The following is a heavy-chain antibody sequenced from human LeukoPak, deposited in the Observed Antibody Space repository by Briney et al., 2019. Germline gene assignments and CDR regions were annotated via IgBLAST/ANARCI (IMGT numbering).Heavy chain of an antibody. Sequence: ASVKVSCKASGYTFTGYYMHWVRQAPGQGLEWMGWINPNSGGTNYAQKFQGRVTMTRDTSISTAYMELSRLRSDDTAVYYCARVKKSGRFLERFLFDYWGQGTLVTVSS. D-gene: IGHD3-3*01. J-gene: IGHJ4*02. V-gene: IGHV1-2*02. CDR3: ARVKKSGRFLERFLFDY. CDR1: GYTFTGYY. CDR2: INPNSGGT.